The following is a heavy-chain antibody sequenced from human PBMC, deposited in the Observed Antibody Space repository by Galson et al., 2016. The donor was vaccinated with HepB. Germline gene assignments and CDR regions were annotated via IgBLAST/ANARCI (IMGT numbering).Heavy chain of an antibody. D-gene: IGHD2-2*01. CDR3: VKLGCSSSRCYSNF. J-gene: IGHJ4*02. Sequence: SLRLSCAASGFAFNTYAMNWVRQAPGKGLEFVSTINSDGGTIDYADSVKGRVTISRDNSKNMLYLQMNSLRIEDTAVYHCVKLGCSSSRCYSNFWGRGTPVTVSS. CDR1: GFAFNTYA. CDR2: INSDGGTI. V-gene: IGHV3-64D*06.